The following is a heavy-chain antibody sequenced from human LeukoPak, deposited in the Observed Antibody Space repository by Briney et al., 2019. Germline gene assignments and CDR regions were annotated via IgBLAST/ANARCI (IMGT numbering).Heavy chain of an antibody. J-gene: IGHJ6*02. D-gene: IGHD6-13*01. CDR1: GYTFTSYG. Sequence: ASVKVSCKASGYTFTSYGISWVRQAPGQGLEWMGWISAYNGNTNYAQKLQGRVTMTTDTSTSTAYMELRSLRSDDTAVYYCARAGEYSSSWEYYYYGMDVWGQGTTVTVSS. V-gene: IGHV1-18*01. CDR2: ISAYNGNT. CDR3: ARAGEYSSSWEYYYYGMDV.